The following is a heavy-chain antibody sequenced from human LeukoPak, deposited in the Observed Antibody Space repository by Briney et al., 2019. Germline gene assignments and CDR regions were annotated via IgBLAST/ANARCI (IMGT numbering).Heavy chain of an antibody. V-gene: IGHV3-53*01. Sequence: PGGSLRLSCAASGFTVSSYYMSWVRQAPDMGLEWVSVLYNGGTTYYAYSVKGRFTISRDNSKNTVYLQMDSLRAEDTAVYYCAREPGTDYRKYYFDYWGQGTLVTVSS. CDR1: GFTVSSYY. CDR3: AREPGTDYRKYYFDY. D-gene: IGHD3/OR15-3a*01. J-gene: IGHJ4*02. CDR2: LYNGGTT.